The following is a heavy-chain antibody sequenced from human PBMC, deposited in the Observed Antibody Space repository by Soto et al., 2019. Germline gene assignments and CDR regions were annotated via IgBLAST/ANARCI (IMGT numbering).Heavy chain of an antibody. CDR3: ARVPFYAPSGSYYIDY. V-gene: IGHV4-30-4*01. D-gene: IGHD1-26*01. J-gene: IGHJ4*02. CDR1: RGSISSGDYY. CDR2: IYYSGST. Sequence: QVQLQESDPGLVKPSQTLSLTCTVSRGSISSGDYYWSWIRQPPGKGLEWIGYIYYSGSTYYNPSLKSRVTISVDTSKKQFSLKLSSVTAADTAVYYCARVPFYAPSGSYYIDYWGQGTLVTVSS.